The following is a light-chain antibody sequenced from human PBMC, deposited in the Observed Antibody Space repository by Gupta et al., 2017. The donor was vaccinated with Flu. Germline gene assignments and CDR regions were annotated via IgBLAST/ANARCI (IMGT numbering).Light chain of an antibody. CDR3: QQRADLFLT. CDR1: QSVYNY. CDR2: DAS. V-gene: IGKV3-11*01. J-gene: IGKJ4*01. Sequence: DIVLTQSPATLSLSPGESATLSCRASQSVYNYLAWYQQKPGQAPRLLIYDASNRATGVPARFSGSGSGTHFTLTISSLGPEDFAVYYCQQRADLFLTFGGGTKVEIK.